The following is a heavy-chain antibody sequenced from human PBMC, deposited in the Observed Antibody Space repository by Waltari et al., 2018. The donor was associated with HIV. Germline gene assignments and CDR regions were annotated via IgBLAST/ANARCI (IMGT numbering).Heavy chain of an antibody. CDR3: ARDWDYYDSSGYDY. Sequence: EVQLVESGGGLVKPGGSLRLSCAASGFTFSSYSMNWVRQAPGKGLEWVSSISSSSSYIYYADSVKGRFTISRDNAKNSLYLQMNSLRAEDTAVYYCARDWDYYDSSGYDYWGQGTLVTVSS. V-gene: IGHV3-21*01. CDR2: ISSSSSYI. J-gene: IGHJ4*02. CDR1: GFTFSSYS. D-gene: IGHD3-22*01.